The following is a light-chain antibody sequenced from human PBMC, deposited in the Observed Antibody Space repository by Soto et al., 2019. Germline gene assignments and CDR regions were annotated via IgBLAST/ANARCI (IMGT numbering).Light chain of an antibody. CDR1: NSDVGIYDF. CDR3: ISYTSDDVRYV. J-gene: IGLJ1*01. V-gene: IGLV2-14*01. CDR2: EVS. Sequence: QSALTQPASESGTPGQSITISCTGSNSDVGIYDFVSWYQHHPGRAPKLIVSEVSHRPSGVSNRFSGSKSGNTASLTISGLQSEDEADYYCISYTSDDVRYVFGTGTKLTVL.